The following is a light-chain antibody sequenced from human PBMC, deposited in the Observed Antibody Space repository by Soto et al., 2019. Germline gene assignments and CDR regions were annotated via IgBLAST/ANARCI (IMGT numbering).Light chain of an antibody. CDR2: GNS. Sequence: QSVLTQPPSVSGAPGQRVTISCTGSSSNIGAGYDVHWYQQLPGTAPKLLIYGNSNRPSGVPDRFSGSKSGTSASLAITGRQADDEADYYCQSYYSSLSGYVFGTGTKLTVL. J-gene: IGLJ1*01. V-gene: IGLV1-40*01. CDR1: SSNIGAGYD. CDR3: QSYYSSLSGYV.